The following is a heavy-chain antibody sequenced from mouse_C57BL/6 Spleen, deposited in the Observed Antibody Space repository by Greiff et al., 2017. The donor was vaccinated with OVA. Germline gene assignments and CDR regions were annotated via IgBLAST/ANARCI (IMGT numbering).Heavy chain of an antibody. D-gene: IGHD2-9*01. CDR2: IDPSDSYT. V-gene: IGHV1-69*01. CDR1: GYTFTSYW. Sequence: QVQLQQPGAELVMPGASVKLSCKASGYTFTSYWMHWVKQRPGQGLEWIGEIDPSDSYTNYNQKFKGKSTLTVDKSSSTAYMQLSSLTSEDSAVYYCARNGPYYGYDGGKDWFAYWGQGTLVTVSA. J-gene: IGHJ3*01. CDR3: ARNGPYYGYDGGKDWFAY.